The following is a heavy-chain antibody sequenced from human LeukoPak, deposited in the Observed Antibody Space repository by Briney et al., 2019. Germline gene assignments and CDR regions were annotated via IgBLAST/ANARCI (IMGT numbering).Heavy chain of an antibody. D-gene: IGHD4-23*01. CDR3: ARDNSVEDTAWWFDP. Sequence: ASVKVSCKASGYTFTGYYMHWVRQAPGQGLEWMGIINPSGGSTSYAQKFQGRATMTRDMSTSTDYMELSSLRSEDTAVYYCARDNSVEDTAWWFDPWGQGTLVTVSS. CDR2: INPSGGST. CDR1: GYTFTGYY. V-gene: IGHV1-46*01. J-gene: IGHJ5*02.